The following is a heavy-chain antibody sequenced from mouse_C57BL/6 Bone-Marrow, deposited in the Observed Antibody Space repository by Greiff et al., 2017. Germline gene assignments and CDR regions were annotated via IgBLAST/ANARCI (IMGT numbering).Heavy chain of an antibody. CDR2: IDPNSGGT. CDR3: ERGDITTVVATEAMDY. D-gene: IGHD1-1*01. CDR1: GYTFTSYW. V-gene: IGHV1-72*01. Sequence: QVQLQQPGAELVKPGASVKLSCKASGYTFTSYWMHWVKQRPGRGLEWIGRIDPNSGGTKYNEKFKSKATLTVDKPSSTAYMQLSSLTSEDSAVYYCERGDITTVVATEAMDYWGQGTSVTVSS. J-gene: IGHJ4*01.